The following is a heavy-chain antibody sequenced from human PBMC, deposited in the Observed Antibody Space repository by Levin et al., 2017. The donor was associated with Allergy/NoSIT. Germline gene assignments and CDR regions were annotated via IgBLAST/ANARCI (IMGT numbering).Heavy chain of an antibody. D-gene: IGHD3-3*01. J-gene: IGHJ4*02. V-gene: IGHV3-48*03. Sequence: GGSLRLSCAASGFTFSSYEMNWVRQAPGKGLEWVPYISSSGSTIYYADPVKGRFTISRDNAKNSLYLQMNSLRAEDTAVYYCARQLGNFWSGYNYFDYWGQGTLVTVSS. CDR2: ISSSGSTI. CDR3: ARQLGNFWSGYNYFDY. CDR1: GFTFSSYE.